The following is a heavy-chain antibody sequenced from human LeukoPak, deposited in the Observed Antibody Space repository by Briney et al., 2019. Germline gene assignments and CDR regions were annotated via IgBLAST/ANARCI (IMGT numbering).Heavy chain of an antibody. CDR3: ARGLSCCGGSCV. J-gene: IGHJ4*02. CDR2: VNHSGST. Sequence: PSETLSLTCAVYGGSFSGYYWSWIRQPPGKGLEWIGEVNHSGSTNYNPSLKSRVTISVDTSKNQFSLKLSSVTAADTAVYYCARGLSCCGGSCVWGQGTMVTVSS. CDR1: GGSFSGYY. V-gene: IGHV4-34*01. D-gene: IGHD2-15*01.